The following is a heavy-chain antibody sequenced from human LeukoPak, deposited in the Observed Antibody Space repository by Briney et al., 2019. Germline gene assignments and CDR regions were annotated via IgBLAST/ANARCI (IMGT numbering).Heavy chain of an antibody. D-gene: IGHD3-3*01. Sequence: GGSLRLSCASSGFTFRRYDMNWVRQAPGKGLEWVSVIYSGGSTYYADSVKGRFTISRDNSKNTLYLQMNSLRAEDTAVYYCARETRYYFDYWGQGTLVTVSS. V-gene: IGHV3-53*01. J-gene: IGHJ4*02. CDR3: ARETRYYFDY. CDR2: IYSGGST. CDR1: GFTFRRYD.